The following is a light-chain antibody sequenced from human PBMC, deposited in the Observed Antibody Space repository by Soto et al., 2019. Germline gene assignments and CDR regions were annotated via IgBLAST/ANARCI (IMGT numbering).Light chain of an antibody. V-gene: IGKV1-39*01. CDR1: QTISTY. CDR3: QQSYSIPS. J-gene: IGKJ1*01. CDR2: AAS. Sequence: DIQMTQSPSSLSASVGDRVTITCRASQTISTYLNWYQQKPGKAPKLLISAASSLQSGVPSRFSGSGSGTDFTLPISSPQPEDSATYYCQQSYSIPSFGQGTKVEI.